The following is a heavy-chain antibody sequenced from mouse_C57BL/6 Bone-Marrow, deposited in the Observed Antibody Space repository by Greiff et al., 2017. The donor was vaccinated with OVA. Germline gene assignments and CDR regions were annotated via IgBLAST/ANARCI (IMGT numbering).Heavy chain of an antibody. CDR3: ARRESLYDGYARGFAY. D-gene: IGHD2-3*01. CDR2: FYPGSGSI. V-gene: IGHV1-62-2*01. Sequence: VQLQQSGAELVKPGASVKLSCKASGYTFTEYTIHWVKQRSGQGLEWIGWFYPGSGSIKYNEKFKDKATLTADKSSSTVYMELSRLTSEDSAVYFCARRESLYDGYARGFAYWGQGTLVTVSA. J-gene: IGHJ3*01. CDR1: GYTFTEYT.